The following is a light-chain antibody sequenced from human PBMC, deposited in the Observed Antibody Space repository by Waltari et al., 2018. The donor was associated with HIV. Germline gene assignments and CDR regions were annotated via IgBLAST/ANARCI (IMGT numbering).Light chain of an antibody. V-gene: IGLV3-21*01. J-gene: IGLJ2*01. Sequence: SSALTQSPSVSVAPGRTARTTCAGHNIGSKRGDWYQQKTGKAPIVVIYDESDRPSGVPARFSGYSSGNTATLTIRSVEAGDEADYYCQVWDKSLYQVVFGGGTRVTVL. CDR2: DES. CDR3: QVWDKSLYQVV. CDR1: NIGSKR.